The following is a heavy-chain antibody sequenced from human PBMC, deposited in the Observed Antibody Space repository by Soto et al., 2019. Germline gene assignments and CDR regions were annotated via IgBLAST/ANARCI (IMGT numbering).Heavy chain of an antibody. CDR1: GFTFSTCA. V-gene: IGHV3-23*01. Sequence: EVQLLESGGGLVQPGGSLRLSCAASGFTFSTCAMNWVRQAPGKGLEWVSSISGGGGSTYYGDSVKGRFTISRDNSKNTLYLQIISLRADDTAVYYCAKQAVVVAATPWFDPWGQGTLVTVFS. CDR3: AKQAVVVAATPWFDP. D-gene: IGHD2-15*01. J-gene: IGHJ5*02. CDR2: ISGGGGST.